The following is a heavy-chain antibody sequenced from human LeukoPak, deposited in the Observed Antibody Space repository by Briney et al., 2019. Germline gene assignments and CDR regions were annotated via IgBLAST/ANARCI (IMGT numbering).Heavy chain of an antibody. V-gene: IGHV3-33*01. CDR1: GFTFSSYG. J-gene: IGHJ3*02. Sequence: GGSLRLSCAASGFTFSSYGMHWVRQAPGKGLEWVAVIWYDGSNKYYADSVKGRFTISRDNSKNTLYLQMNSLRAEDTAVYYCARVRNYYDSSGAALDIWGQGTMVTVSS. CDR3: ARVRNYYDSSGAALDI. D-gene: IGHD3-22*01. CDR2: IWYDGSNK.